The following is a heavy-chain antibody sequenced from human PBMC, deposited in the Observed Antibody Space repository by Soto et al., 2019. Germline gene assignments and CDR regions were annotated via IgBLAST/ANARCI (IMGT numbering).Heavy chain of an antibody. D-gene: IGHD3-3*01. Sequence: LSLTFSVSGGCVSSGVYYWSWIRQPPVKGLELIGYISNSGSTNYNPSLTSRVAISLDRSRNQFSLKLTSVTAADTAVYYCARLRVRTFGLVAGHYFEYWGQGTLVIVS. CDR1: GGCVSSGVYY. CDR2: ISNSGST. J-gene: IGHJ4*02. V-gene: IGHV4-61*08. CDR3: ARLRVRTFGLVAGHYFEY.